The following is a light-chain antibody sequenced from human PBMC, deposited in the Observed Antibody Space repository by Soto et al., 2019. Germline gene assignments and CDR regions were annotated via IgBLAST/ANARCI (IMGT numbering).Light chain of an antibody. Sequence: EILLTQSPGTLSLSPGERATLACRGSQSVSSSYLAWYQQKPGQAPRLLIYGASSRATGIPDRFSGSGSGTDFTLTISRLEPEDFAVYYCQQYGSSPRTFGQGTKVDIK. CDR2: GAS. CDR3: QQYGSSPRT. V-gene: IGKV3-20*01. CDR1: QSVSSSY. J-gene: IGKJ1*01.